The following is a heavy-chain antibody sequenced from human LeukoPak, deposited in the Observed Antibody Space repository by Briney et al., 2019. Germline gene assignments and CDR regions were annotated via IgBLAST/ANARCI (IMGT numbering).Heavy chain of an antibody. CDR2: INHSGST. CDR3: ARATNNYDFWSGYQFDP. CDR1: GGSISSSGYY. Sequence: PSETLSLTCSVSGGSISSSGYYWSWIRQPPGKGLEWIGEINHSGSTNYNPSLKSRVTISVDTSKNQFSLKLSSVTAADTAVYYCARATNNYDFWSGYQFDPWGQGTLVTVSS. D-gene: IGHD3-3*01. J-gene: IGHJ5*02. V-gene: IGHV4-39*07.